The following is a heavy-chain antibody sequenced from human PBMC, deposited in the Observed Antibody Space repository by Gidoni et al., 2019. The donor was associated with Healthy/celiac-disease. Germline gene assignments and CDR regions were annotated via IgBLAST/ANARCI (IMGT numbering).Heavy chain of an antibody. V-gene: IGHV4-34*01. J-gene: IGHJ4*02. CDR2: INHRGST. CDR3: ARGYERSYVWGSYRYLGYFDY. CDR1: GGSFSGYY. Sequence: QVQLQQWGAGLLKPSETLSLTCAVYGGSFSGYYWSWIRQPPGKGLEWIGEINHRGSTNYNPSLKSRVTISVDTSKNQFSLKLSSVTAADTAVYYCARGYERSYVWGSYRYLGYFDYWGQGTLVTVSS. D-gene: IGHD3-16*02.